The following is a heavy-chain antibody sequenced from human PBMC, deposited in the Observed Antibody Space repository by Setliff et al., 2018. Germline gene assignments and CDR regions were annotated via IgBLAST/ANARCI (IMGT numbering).Heavy chain of an antibody. V-gene: IGHV1-18*01. J-gene: IGHJ4*02. D-gene: IGHD3-22*01. Sequence: ASVKVSCKASGYTFSHSGITWVRQAPGQGLEWMGWISVYTGNTNYAPKLQGRVTMTTDASTSTAYMELRGLTSDDTAIYYCARINFYVSSGYYYAPDYWGPGTQVTVSS. CDR2: ISVYTGNT. CDR1: GYTFSHSG. CDR3: ARINFYVSSGYYYAPDY.